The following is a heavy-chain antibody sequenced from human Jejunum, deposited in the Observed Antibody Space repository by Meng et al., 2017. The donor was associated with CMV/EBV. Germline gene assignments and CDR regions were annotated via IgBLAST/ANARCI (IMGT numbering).Heavy chain of an antibody. CDR2: ISIYNGNT. Sequence: QVQLVQSGPAVKKPGASVKVACKASGYTFTNHGITWVRQAPGQGLEWMGWISIYNGNTNYAPKFQGRVTMTTDTSTSTAYMELRSLRNDDTAVYYCTKGRTVVVIPTGDFDSWGQGTLVTVSS. D-gene: IGHD2-2*01. CDR1: GYTFTNHG. CDR3: TKGRTVVVIPTGDFDS. J-gene: IGHJ4*02. V-gene: IGHV1-18*01.